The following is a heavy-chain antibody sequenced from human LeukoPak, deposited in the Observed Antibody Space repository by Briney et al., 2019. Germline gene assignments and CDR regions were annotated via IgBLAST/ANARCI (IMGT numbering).Heavy chain of an antibody. CDR1: GFTVTTNS. CDR3: ARDPGGWGNFDH. Sequence: GGSLRLSCAVSGFTVTTNSMSWVRQAPGKGLKWVSVIYSGGSTYYADSVKGRFTISRDYSKNTLYLQMNSLRAEDTAVYYCARDPGGWGNFDHWGQGTLVTVSS. V-gene: IGHV3-66*01. CDR2: IYSGGST. D-gene: IGHD6-19*01. J-gene: IGHJ4*02.